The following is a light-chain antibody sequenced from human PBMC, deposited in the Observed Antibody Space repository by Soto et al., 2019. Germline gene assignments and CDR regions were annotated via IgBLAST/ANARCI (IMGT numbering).Light chain of an antibody. CDR3: QQRSNWPRT. CDR2: DAS. J-gene: IGKJ2*01. Sequence: EIVLTQSPATLSLSPGERATLSCRASQSVSTYLAWYQQKPGQAPRLLIYDASNRSTGTPARFSGSGSGTDFTLTISSLESEDFAVYYGQQRSNWPRTFGQGTKREIK. V-gene: IGKV3-11*01. CDR1: QSVSTY.